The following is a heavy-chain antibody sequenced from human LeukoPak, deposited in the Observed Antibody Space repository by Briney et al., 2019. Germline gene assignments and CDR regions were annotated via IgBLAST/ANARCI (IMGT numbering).Heavy chain of an antibody. CDR1: GYTFTSYY. CDR3: ARDIAISQFDY. CDR2: INPSYGSP. V-gene: IGHV1-46*01. Sequence: GASVKVSCKAVGYTFTSYYIHWVRQAPGQGPEWMGMINPSYGSPSYAQKFQGRVTMTWDTSTSTVYLDLSGLRSDDTAIYYCARDIAISQFDYWGQGTLVTVSS. J-gene: IGHJ4*02. D-gene: IGHD2/OR15-2a*01.